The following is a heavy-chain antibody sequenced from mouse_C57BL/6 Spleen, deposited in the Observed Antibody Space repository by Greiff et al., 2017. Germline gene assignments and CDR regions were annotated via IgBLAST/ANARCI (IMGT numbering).Heavy chain of an antibody. J-gene: IGHJ3*01. CDR1: GYAFSSSW. Sequence: QVQLKESGPELVKPGASVKISCKASGYAFSSSWMNWVKQRPGKGLEWIGRIYPGDGDTNYNGKFKGKATLTADKSSSTAYMHRSSLTSEDSAVCFRETGGGQLSWFAYWGQGTLVTVSA. CDR2: IYPGDGDT. D-gene: IGHD4-1*01. V-gene: IGHV1-82*01. CDR3: ETGGGQLSWFAY.